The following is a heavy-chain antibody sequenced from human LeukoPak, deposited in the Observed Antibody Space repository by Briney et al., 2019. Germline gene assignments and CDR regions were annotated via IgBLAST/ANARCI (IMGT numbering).Heavy chain of an antibody. Sequence: HPGGSLRLSCAASGFTFSNYAMNWVRQAPGKGLEWVSAISGSGGSTYYADSVKGRFTLSRDNSKNTLYLQMNSLRAEDTAVYYCARERWLQPTIDYWGQGTLVTVSS. CDR1: GFTFSNYA. V-gene: IGHV3-23*01. CDR3: ARERWLQPTIDY. D-gene: IGHD5-24*01. J-gene: IGHJ4*02. CDR2: ISGSGGST.